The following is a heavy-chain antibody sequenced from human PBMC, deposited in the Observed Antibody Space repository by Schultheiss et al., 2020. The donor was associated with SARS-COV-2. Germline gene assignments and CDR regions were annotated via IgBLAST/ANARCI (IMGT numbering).Heavy chain of an antibody. D-gene: IGHD3-10*01. CDR1: GFTFSDYY. J-gene: IGHJ4*02. V-gene: IGHV3-30*03. Sequence: GESLKISCAASGFTFSDYYMSWIRQAPGKGLEWVAVMSYDGSDKYYADSVKGRFTISRDNSKNTLYLQMNSLRAEDTAVYYCARDLGLPPTLRGRTSGGLDYWGQGTLVTVSS. CDR3: ARDLGLPPTLRGRTSGGLDY. CDR2: MSYDGSDK.